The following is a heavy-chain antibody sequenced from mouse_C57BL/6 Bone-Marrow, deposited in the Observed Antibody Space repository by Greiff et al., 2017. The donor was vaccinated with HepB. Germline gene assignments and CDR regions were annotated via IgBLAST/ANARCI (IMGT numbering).Heavy chain of an antibody. J-gene: IGHJ4*01. CDR2: IYPGGGYT. Sequence: VQLQQSGAELVRPGTSVKMSCKASGYTFTNYWIGWAKQRPGHGLEWIGDIYPGGGYTNYNEKFKGKATLTADKSSSTAYMQFSSLTSEDTAIYYCARIYYAYEGYAMDYWGQVTSVTVSS. D-gene: IGHD2-2*01. CDR1: GYTFTNYW. V-gene: IGHV1-63*01. CDR3: ARIYYAYEGYAMDY.